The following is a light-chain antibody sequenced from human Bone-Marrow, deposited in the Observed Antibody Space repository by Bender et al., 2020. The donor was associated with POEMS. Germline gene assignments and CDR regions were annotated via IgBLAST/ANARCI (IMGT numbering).Light chain of an antibody. CDR1: SSDVGGYNF. CDR3: CSSTGSTDVL. V-gene: IGLV2-8*01. CDR2: DAD. J-gene: IGLJ3*02. Sequence: QSALTQPPSASGSPGQSVTISCTGTSSDVGGYNFVSWYQHHPGKAPKLLISDADRPPGVVPSRSSCSSCSTAAPLTVSGLGADDEADYCSCSSTGSTDVLFGGGTKLTVL.